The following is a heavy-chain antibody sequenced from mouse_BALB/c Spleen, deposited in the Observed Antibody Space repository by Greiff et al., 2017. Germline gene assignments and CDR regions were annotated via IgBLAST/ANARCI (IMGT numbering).Heavy chain of an antibody. J-gene: IGHJ3*01. V-gene: IGHV6-6*02. CDR1: GFTFSNYW. CDR3: TLANWDEGFAY. D-gene: IGHD4-1*01. CDR2: IRLKSNNYAT. Sequence: EVQLVESGGGLVQPGGSMKLSCVASGFTFSNYWMNWVRQSPEKGLEWVAEIRLKSNNYATHYAESVKGRFTISRDDSKSSVYLKMNNLRAEDTGIYYCTLANWDEGFAYWGQGTLVTVSA.